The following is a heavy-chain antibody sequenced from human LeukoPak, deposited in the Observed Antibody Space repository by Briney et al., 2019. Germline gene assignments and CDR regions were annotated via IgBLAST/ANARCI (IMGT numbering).Heavy chain of an antibody. Sequence: PSETLSLTCAVSGGSISRSNWWSWVRQPPGKGLEWIGEIYHSGSTNYNPSLKSRVTISVDTSKNQFSLKLSSVTAADTAVYYCARDLYYYGSGSYYASYYYYYYMDVWGKGTTVTISS. D-gene: IGHD3-10*01. CDR3: ARDLYYYGSGSYYASYYYYYYMDV. V-gene: IGHV4-4*02. CDR2: IYHSGST. CDR1: GGSISRSNW. J-gene: IGHJ6*03.